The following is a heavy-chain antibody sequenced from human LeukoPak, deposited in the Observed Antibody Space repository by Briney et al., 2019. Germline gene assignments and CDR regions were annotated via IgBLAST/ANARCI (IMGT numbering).Heavy chain of an antibody. J-gene: IGHJ4*02. CDR1: GYSISSGYY. CDR3: ARLDHYDFWSGLYFDY. V-gene: IGHV4-38-2*01. Sequence: PSETLSLTCAVSGYSISSGYYWGWIRQPPGKGLERIGSIYHSGSTYYNPSLKSRVTISVDTSKNQFSLKLSSVTAADTAVYYCARLDHYDFWSGLYFDYWGQGTLVTVSS. D-gene: IGHD3-3*01. CDR2: IYHSGST.